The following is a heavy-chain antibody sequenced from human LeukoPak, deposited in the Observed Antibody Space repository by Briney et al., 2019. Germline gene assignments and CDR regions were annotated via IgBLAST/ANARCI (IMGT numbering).Heavy chain of an antibody. D-gene: IGHD1-26*01. V-gene: IGHV5-51*01. CDR2: IYPGDSDP. CDR3: VKTVGATDSSFEM. J-gene: IGHJ3*02. CDR1: GYIFSNYW. Sequence: GESLKISCEGSGYIFSNYWVAWVRQMPGKGLEWMGIIYPGDSDPRYSPSIEGHVTISVDNSINAAYLQWNSLRASGTAMYYCVKTVGATDSSFEMWGPGTVVIVSS.